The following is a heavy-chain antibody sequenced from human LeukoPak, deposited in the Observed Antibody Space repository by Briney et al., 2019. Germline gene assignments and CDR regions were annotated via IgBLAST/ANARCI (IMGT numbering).Heavy chain of an antibody. J-gene: IGHJ6*03. CDR2: ISGSGGST. CDR3: AKNSSGWSAGYYYYMDV. CDR1: GFTFSIYA. D-gene: IGHD6-19*01. Sequence: PGGSLRLSCAASGFTFSIYAMSWVRQAPGKGLEWVSAISGSGGSTYYADSVKGRFTISRDNSKNTLYLQMNSLRAEDTAVYYCAKNSSGWSAGYYYYMDVWGKGTTVTVSS. V-gene: IGHV3-23*01.